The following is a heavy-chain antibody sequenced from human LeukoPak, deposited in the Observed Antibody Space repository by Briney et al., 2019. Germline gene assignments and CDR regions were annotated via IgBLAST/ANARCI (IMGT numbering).Heavy chain of an antibody. CDR1: GFTXXXXX. D-gene: IGHD4-17*01. Sequence: PGGSLRLSCAASGFTXXXXXXXWVRXAPXXXXXXXXSISSXSXYXYXAXXXXXXXTXSRDNAKNSLYLQMNSLRAEDTAVYYCARVGTTVTTFYYWGQGTLVTVSS. CDR3: ARVGTTVTTFYY. CDR2: ISSXSXYX. J-gene: IGHJ4*02. V-gene: IGHV3-21*01.